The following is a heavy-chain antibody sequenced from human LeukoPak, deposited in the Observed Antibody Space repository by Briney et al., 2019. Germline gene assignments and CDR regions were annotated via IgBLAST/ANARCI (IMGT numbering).Heavy chain of an antibody. V-gene: IGHV1-2*02. J-gene: IGHJ5*02. CDR2: INPNSGGT. CDR3: ARWRYCSGGSCYRRVENWFDP. CDR1: GYTFTGYY. D-gene: IGHD2-15*01. Sequence: ASVKVSCKASGYTFTGYYMHWVRQAPGQGLEWMGWINPNSGGTNYAQKFQGRVTMTRDTSISTAYMELSRLRSDHTAVYYCARWRYCSGGSCYRRVENWFDPWGQGTLVTVSS.